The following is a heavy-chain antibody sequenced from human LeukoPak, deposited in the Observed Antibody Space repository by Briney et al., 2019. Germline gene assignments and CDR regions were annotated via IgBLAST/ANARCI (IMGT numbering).Heavy chain of an antibody. D-gene: IGHD3-10*01. CDR3: ARGPLWFGEFTPFDY. V-gene: IGHV4-61*02. J-gene: IGHJ4*02. CDR2: IYTSGST. CDR1: GGSISSGSYY. Sequence: MPSETLSLTCTVSGGSISSGSYYWSWIRQPAGKGLEWIGRIYTSGSTNYNPSLKSRVTISVDTSKNQFSLKLSSVTAADTAVYYCARGPLWFGEFTPFDYWGQGTLVTVSS.